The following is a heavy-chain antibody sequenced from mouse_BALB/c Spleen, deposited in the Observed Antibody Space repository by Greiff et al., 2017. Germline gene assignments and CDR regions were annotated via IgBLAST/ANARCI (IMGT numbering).Heavy chain of an antibody. D-gene: IGHD1-1*01. CDR1: GFTFSSYA. CDR3: AREGGSSYIYAMDY. J-gene: IGHJ4*01. CDR2: ISSGGSYT. V-gene: IGHV5-9-4*01. Sequence: EVQRVESGGGLVKPGGSLKLSCAASGFTFSSYAMSWVRQSPEKRLEWVAEISSGGSYTYYPDTVTGRFTISRDNAKNTLYLEVSSLRSEDTAMYYCAREGGSSYIYAMDYWGQGTSVTVSS.